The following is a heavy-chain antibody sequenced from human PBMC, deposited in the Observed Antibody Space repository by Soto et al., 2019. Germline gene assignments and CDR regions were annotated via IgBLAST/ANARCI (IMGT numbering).Heavy chain of an antibody. Sequence: SETLSLTCTVSGGSISSGDYYWSWIRQPPGKGLEWIGHIHYTGSTNYSPSLKSRVTISVDTSNNQFSLRLSSVTAADTAVYYCARGRRAWYRAFDVWGQGTMVTVSS. J-gene: IGHJ3*01. CDR3: ARGRRAWYRAFDV. V-gene: IGHV4-30-4*01. D-gene: IGHD6-13*01. CDR1: GGSISSGDYY. CDR2: IHYTGST.